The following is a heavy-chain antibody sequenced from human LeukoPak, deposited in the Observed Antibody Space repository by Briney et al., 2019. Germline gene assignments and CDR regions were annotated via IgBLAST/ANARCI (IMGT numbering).Heavy chain of an antibody. J-gene: IGHJ6*02. V-gene: IGHV3-23*01. CDR3: ARGRRVVAATSGYGMDV. Sequence: GGSLRLSCAASGFTFSSYAMSWVRQAPGKGLEWVSAISGSGGSTYYADSVKGRFTISRDNSKNTLYLQMNSLRAEDTAVYYCARGRRVVAATSGYGMDVWGQGTTVTVSS. CDR1: GFTFSSYA. D-gene: IGHD2-15*01. CDR2: ISGSGGST.